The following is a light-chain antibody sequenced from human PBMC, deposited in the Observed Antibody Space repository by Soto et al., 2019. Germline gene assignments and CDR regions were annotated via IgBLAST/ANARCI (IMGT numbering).Light chain of an antibody. J-gene: IGLJ3*02. CDR2: GVT. CDR3: YSYAGRNIWV. V-gene: IGLV2-8*01. Sequence: QSALAQPPSASGSPGQSVTISCTGSGSDIGAYNFVSWYQQHPGKAPKLMIFGVTERPSGVPDRFSGSKSGNTASLTVSGLQADDEAVYYFYSYAGRNIWVFGRVTQLTVL. CDR1: GSDIGAYNF.